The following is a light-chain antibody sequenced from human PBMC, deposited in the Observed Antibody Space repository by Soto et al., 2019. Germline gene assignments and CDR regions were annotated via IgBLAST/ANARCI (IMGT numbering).Light chain of an antibody. Sequence: EIVLTQSPGTLSFFPGERATLSCRASRSVTNNYLAWHQQKPGQTPRLLIYGASSRATGIPDRFSGSGSGTDFTLTISRLEPEDFAVYYCHQYNFWPTFGQGTKVDIK. CDR2: GAS. V-gene: IGKV3-20*01. CDR3: HQYNFWPT. J-gene: IGKJ1*01. CDR1: RSVTNNY.